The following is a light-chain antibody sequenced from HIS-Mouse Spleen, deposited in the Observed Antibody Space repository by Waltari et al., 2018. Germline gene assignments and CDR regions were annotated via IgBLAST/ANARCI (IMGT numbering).Light chain of an antibody. CDR1: AMPKKY. J-gene: IGLJ2*01. V-gene: IGLV3-10*01. CDR2: EDS. CDR3: YSTDSSGNHRV. Sequence: SYERTQPPSVQVPPGQTARIPFSGDAMPKKYDYWYQQKSGQAPVLVIYEDSKRPSGIPERFSGSSSGTMATLTISGAQVEDEADYYCYSTDSSGNHRVFGGGTKLTVL.